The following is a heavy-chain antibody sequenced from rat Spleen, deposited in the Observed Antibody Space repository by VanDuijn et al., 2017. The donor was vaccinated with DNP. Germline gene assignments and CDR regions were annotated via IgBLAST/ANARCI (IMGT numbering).Heavy chain of an antibody. V-gene: IGHV5-19*01. CDR1: GFTFSNYG. CDR2: ISPSGGST. Sequence: EVQLVESGGGLVQPGRSLKLSCAASGFTFSNYGMHWIRQAPTRGLEWVASISPSGGSTYYRDSVKGRFTISRDNAKSTLYLQMNSLRSEDMATYYCARHVLPLRVWDYWGQGVMVTVSS. J-gene: IGHJ2*01. D-gene: IGHD1-4*01. CDR3: ARHVLPLRVWDY.